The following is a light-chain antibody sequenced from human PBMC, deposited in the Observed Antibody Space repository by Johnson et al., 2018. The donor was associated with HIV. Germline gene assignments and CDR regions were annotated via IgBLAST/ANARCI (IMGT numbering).Light chain of an antibody. J-gene: IGLJ1*01. V-gene: IGLV1-51*02. Sequence: QSVLTQPPSVSAAPGQKVTISCSTNSSNFGNNYVSWYQQLPGTAPKLLIYKNDKRPSGIPDRFSGSKSGTSATLDLTGLQTGDEADYYFGIWDTRLSTGRVFATGTNVTVL. CDR1: SSNFGNNY. CDR3: GIWDTRLSTGRV. CDR2: KND.